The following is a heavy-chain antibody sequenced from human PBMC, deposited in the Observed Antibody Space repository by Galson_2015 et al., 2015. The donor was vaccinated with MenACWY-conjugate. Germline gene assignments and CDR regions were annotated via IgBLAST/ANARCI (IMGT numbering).Heavy chain of an antibody. CDR2: TYYRSKWYN. Sequence: CAISGDSVSSNSAAWNWIRRSPSRDLEWLGRTYYRSKWYNDYAVSVKSRITINPDTSKNQFSLQLNSVTPEGTAVYYCARDTVAGYYYYMDVWGKGTTVTVSS. CDR1: GDSVSSNSAA. D-gene: IGHD6-19*01. J-gene: IGHJ6*03. V-gene: IGHV6-1*01. CDR3: ARDTVAGYYYYMDV.